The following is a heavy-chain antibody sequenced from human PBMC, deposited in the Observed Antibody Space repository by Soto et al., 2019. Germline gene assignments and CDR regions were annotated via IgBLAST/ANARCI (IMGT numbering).Heavy chain of an antibody. D-gene: IGHD3-16*01. CDR1: GYSFMTYW. Sequence: PGESLKISCKGSGYSFMTYWIGWVRQMPGKGLEWMGTIYPADSDTKYNPSLQGQVTISVDTSKSTAYLQWSSLRASDTATYFCARYDRGADFWGQGTQVTVSS. CDR2: IYPADSDT. CDR3: ARYDRGADF. V-gene: IGHV5-51*01. J-gene: IGHJ4*02.